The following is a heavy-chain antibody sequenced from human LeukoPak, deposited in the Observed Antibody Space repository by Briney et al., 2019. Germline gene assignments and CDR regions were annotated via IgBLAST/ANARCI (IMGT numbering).Heavy chain of an antibody. D-gene: IGHD4-17*01. CDR2: ISSGGDIM. J-gene: IGHJ4*02. Sequence: PGGSLRLSCAASGLRFSDYYVSWIRQAPGKGLQWVSYISSGGDIMHYADSVKGRFTSSRDNAKNLLYLDVNSLRAEDTAVYYCARGHTAVTLHFDFWGQGTLVTVSS. CDR3: ARGHTAVTLHFDF. CDR1: GLRFSDYY. V-gene: IGHV3-11*04.